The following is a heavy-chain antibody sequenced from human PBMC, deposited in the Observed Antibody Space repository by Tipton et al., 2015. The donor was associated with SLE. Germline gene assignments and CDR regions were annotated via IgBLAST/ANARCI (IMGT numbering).Heavy chain of an antibody. V-gene: IGHV4-59*11. CDR2: IYYSGST. CDR3: ARDSGSVYGMDV. D-gene: IGHD1-26*01. Sequence: GLVKPSETLSLTCTVSGGSISSHYWSWIRQPPGKGLEWIGYIYYSGSTNYDPSLKSRVTISVDTSKNQFSLKLSSVTAADTAVYYCARDSGSVYGMDVWGQGNPGHRLL. J-gene: IGHJ6*02. CDR1: GGSISSHY.